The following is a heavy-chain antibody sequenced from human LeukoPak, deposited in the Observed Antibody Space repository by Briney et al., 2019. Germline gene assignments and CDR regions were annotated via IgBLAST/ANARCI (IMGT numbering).Heavy chain of an antibody. J-gene: IGHJ4*02. V-gene: IGHV1-2*02. D-gene: IGHD4-17*01. Sequence: ASVKVSCKASGYTFSGYCMHWVRQAPGQGLEWMGWINPNSGGTNYAQKFQGRVTMTRDKSSSTAYMELSRLRSDDTAVYYCAREQPHYGDYVSDYWGKGTLVTVSS. CDR3: AREQPHYGDYVSDY. CDR1: GYTFSGYC. CDR2: INPNSGGT.